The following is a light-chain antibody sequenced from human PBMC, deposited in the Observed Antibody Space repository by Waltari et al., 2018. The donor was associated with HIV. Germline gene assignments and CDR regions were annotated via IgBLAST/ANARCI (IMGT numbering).Light chain of an antibody. CDR1: SSDVGRYDY. CDR3: CSYAASYIYV. J-gene: IGLJ1*01. V-gene: IGLV2-11*01. CDR2: DVT. Sequence: QSALTQPRSVSGSPGQSVTISCAGSSSDVGRYDYVSWYQQLPGNAPKVIIYDVTKRPSGVPERFSGSKSGNTAFLTISGLQAEDEADYYCCSYAASYIYVFGVGTKVTVL.